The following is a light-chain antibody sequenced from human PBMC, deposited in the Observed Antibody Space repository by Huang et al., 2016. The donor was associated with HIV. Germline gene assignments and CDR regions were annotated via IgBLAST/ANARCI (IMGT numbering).Light chain of an antibody. CDR1: QSFTNRY. V-gene: IGKV3D-20*01. CDR2: DAS. CDR3: QQYGTSSYT. Sequence: EIVLTQSPATLSLSPGERATLSCGASQSFTNRYLAWFQQKPGLAPRLLIYDASVRATGIPDRFSGSGAGTDFTLTISRLEPEDFAVYYCQQYGTSSYTFGQGTKLE. J-gene: IGKJ2*01.